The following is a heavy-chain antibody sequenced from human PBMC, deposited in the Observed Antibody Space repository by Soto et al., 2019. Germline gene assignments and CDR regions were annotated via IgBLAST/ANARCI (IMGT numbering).Heavy chain of an antibody. CDR3: ATWRLREHAYDI. Sequence: DVQLVESGGGLIQPGGSLRLSCEASGLTVTGKKYMAWVRQAPGKGLEWVSGVYDTDGIYYADSVKGRFTSSRDNSKTIVYLEMNSLTPDDTAVYYCATWRLREHAYDIWGLGTTVTVSS. J-gene: IGHJ3*02. V-gene: IGHV3-53*01. CDR2: VYDTDGI. D-gene: IGHD4-17*01. CDR1: GLTVTGKKY.